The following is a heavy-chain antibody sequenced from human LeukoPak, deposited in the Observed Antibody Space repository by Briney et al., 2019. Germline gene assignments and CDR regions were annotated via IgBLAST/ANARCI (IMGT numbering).Heavy chain of an antibody. Sequence: SVKVSCKASGGTFSSYAISWVRQAPGQGLEWMGRIIPIFGTANYVQKFQGRVTITADESTSTAYMELSSLRSEDTAVYYCARDFNGYSYGYSSYYYYYMDVWGKGTTVTVSS. CDR3: ARDFNGYSYGYSSYYYYYMDV. D-gene: IGHD5-18*01. V-gene: IGHV1-69*13. CDR1: GGTFSSYA. J-gene: IGHJ6*03. CDR2: IIPIFGTA.